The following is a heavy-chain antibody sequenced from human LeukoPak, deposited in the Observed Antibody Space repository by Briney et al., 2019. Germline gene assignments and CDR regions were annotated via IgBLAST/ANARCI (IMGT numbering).Heavy chain of an antibody. J-gene: IGHJ6*02. D-gene: IGHD3-9*01. Sequence: GRSLRLSCAASGFTFSSYGMHWVRQAPGKGLEWVAVISYDGSNKYYADSVKGRFTISRDNSKNTLYLQMNSLRAEDTAVYYCAKGVDILTGYNSGMDVWGQGTRSPSP. CDR2: ISYDGSNK. CDR1: GFTFSSYG. V-gene: IGHV3-30*18. CDR3: AKGVDILTGYNSGMDV.